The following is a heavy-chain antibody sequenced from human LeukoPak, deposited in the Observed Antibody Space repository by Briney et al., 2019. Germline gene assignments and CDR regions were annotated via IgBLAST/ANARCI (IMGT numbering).Heavy chain of an antibody. J-gene: IGHJ3*02. CDR1: GFTFSSYS. CDR3: ARDEDKYFDWLLSAFDI. V-gene: IGHV3-21*01. D-gene: IGHD3-9*01. CDR2: ISSSSSYI. Sequence: GGSLRLSCAASGFTFSSYSMNWVRQAPGKGLKWVSSISSSSSYIYYADSVKGRFTISRDSAKNSLYLQMNSLRAEDTAVYYCARDEDKYFDWLLSAFDIWGQGTMVTVSS.